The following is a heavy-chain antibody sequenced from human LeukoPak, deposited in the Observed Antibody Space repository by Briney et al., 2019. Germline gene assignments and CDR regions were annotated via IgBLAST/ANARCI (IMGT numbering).Heavy chain of an antibody. Sequence: AASVKVSCKASGYTFTGYYMHWVRQAPGQGLEWMGWINPNSGGTNYAQKFQGRVTMTRDTSISTAYMELSRLRSDDTAVYYCAREWYYYDSSGRYGMDVWGQGTTVTVSS. D-gene: IGHD3-22*01. J-gene: IGHJ6*02. CDR2: INPNSGGT. CDR3: AREWYYYDSSGRYGMDV. CDR1: GYTFTGYY. V-gene: IGHV1-2*02.